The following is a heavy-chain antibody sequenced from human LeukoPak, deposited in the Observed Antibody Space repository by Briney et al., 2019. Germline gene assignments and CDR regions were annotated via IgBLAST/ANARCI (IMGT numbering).Heavy chain of an antibody. J-gene: IGHJ4*02. CDR2: IYYSGST. CDR3: ARDGRAGSLFAY. CDR1: GGSISSYY. V-gene: IGHV4-59*01. Sequence: PSETLSLTCTVSGGSISSYYWSWIRQPPGKGLEWIGYIYYSGSTNYNPSLKSRVTISVDTSKNQFSLKLSSVTAADKAIYYCARDGRAGSLFAYWGQGTLVTVSS. D-gene: IGHD6-19*01.